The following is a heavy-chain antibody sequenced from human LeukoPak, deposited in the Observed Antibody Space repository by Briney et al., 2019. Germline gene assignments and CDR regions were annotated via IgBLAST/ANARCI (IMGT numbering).Heavy chain of an antibody. Sequence: SETLSLTCAVSGYSISSGYYWGWIRQPPGKGLEWIGSINHSGSTYYNPSLKSRVTISIDTSKNQFSLNLSSVTAEDTAVYYCSRGGNFAFWGQGTLVTVSS. V-gene: IGHV4-38-2*01. CDR3: SRGGNFAF. J-gene: IGHJ4*02. CDR1: GYSISSGYY. CDR2: INHSGST.